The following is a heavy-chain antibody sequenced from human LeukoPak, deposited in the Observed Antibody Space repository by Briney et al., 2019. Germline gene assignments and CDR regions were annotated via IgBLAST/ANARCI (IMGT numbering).Heavy chain of an antibody. J-gene: IGHJ4*02. V-gene: IGHV4-59*01. CDR1: GGSISSYY. CDR3: ARDRRAGNKWGYYESSGYPPAYFDY. Sequence: ETLSRTGTGSGGSISSYYWSWIRQPPRKGLEWIGYIYHSGSTTHNPSLKSRVTISVAASKNRLTLKLSSVTAADTAVYYCARDRRAGNKWGYYESSGYPPAYFDYWGQGTLVTVSS. CDR2: IYHSGST. D-gene: IGHD3-22*01.